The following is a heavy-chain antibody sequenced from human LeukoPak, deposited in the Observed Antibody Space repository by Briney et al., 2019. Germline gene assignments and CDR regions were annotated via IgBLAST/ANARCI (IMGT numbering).Heavy chain of an antibody. CDR1: GGSISSSSYS. J-gene: IGHJ5*02. CDR3: ARRGGSSSWYYWFDP. D-gene: IGHD6-13*01. Sequence: SETLSLTCTVSGGSISSSSYSWGWIRQPPGKGLEWIGSIYYSGSTYYNPSLKSRVTISVDTSKNQFSLKLSSVTAADTAVYYCARRGGSSSWYYWFDPWGQGTLVTVSS. V-gene: IGHV4-39*01. CDR2: IYYSGST.